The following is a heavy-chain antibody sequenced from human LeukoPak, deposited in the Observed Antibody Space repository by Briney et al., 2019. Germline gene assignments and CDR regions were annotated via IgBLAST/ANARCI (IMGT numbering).Heavy chain of an antibody. D-gene: IGHD5-12*01. J-gene: IGHJ1*01. V-gene: IGHV3-66*01. Sequence: GGSLRLSCAASGFTVISNYMSWVRQAPGKGLEWVSVTYNDGSTYYADSVQGRFTISRDNSKNTVFLQMNSLRAEDTAVYCCARDPRGYSGYQPSLWGQGTLVTVSS. CDR2: TYNDGST. CDR1: GFTVISNY. CDR3: ARDPRGYSGYQPSL.